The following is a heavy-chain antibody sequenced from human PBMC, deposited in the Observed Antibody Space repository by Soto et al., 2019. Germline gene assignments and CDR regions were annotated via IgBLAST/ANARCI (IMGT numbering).Heavy chain of an antibody. J-gene: IGHJ4*02. CDR3: ATTIIYGDPGDY. D-gene: IGHD4-17*01. CDR1: GYTFISYY. V-gene: IGHV1-46*01. Sequence: QVQVQQSGAEVKESGASVRISCKASGYTFISYYMHWVRQAPGQGLEWMGIIDPSGARTTYAQRFRGRVTMTWDTSRSTVYMDMTSLRPDDTAVYFYATTIIYGDPGDYWGQGTVVSVSS. CDR2: IDPSGART.